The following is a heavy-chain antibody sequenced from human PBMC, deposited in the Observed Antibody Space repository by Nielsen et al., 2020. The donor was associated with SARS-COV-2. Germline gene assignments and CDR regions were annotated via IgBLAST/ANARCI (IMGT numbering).Heavy chain of an antibody. CDR1: GFTFSDYY. CDR3: AREGRKLPLDY. CDR2: ITSSSTCT. V-gene: IGHV3-11*05. J-gene: IGHJ4*02. D-gene: IGHD5-24*01. Sequence: GESLKISCVGSGFTFSDYYMSWVRQAPGKGLEWVSYITSSSTCTNYADSVKGRFTISRDNAKNSLYLQMNSLRAEDTAVYYCAREGRKLPLDYWGQGTLVTVSS.